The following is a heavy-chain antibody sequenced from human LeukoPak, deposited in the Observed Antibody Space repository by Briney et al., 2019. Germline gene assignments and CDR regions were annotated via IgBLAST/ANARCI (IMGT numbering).Heavy chain of an antibody. J-gene: IGHJ6*03. CDR2: ISYEGSNK. CDR1: GFTFSSYA. CDR3: ARDHKDIVVVVAATPYYYYYMDV. Sequence: GGSLSLSCAASGFTFSSYAMHWVRQAPDKGLEGVAVISYEGSNKYYADSVKGRLTISRDNSKITPYLQMNSLRAEDTAVYYCARDHKDIVVVVAATPYYYYYMDVWGKGTTVTVSS. D-gene: IGHD2-15*01. V-gene: IGHV3-30*04.